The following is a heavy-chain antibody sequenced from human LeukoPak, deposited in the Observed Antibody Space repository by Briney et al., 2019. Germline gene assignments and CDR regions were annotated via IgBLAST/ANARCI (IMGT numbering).Heavy chain of an antibody. Sequence: SETLSLTCAVYGGSFSGYYWSWIRQPPGKGLEWIGEINHSGSTNYNPSLKSRVTISVDTSKNQFSLKLSSVTAADTAVYYCARENSYGSQAFDYWGQGTLVTVSS. CDR1: GGSFSGYY. CDR3: ARENSYGSQAFDY. CDR2: INHSGST. J-gene: IGHJ4*02. V-gene: IGHV4-34*01. D-gene: IGHD5-18*01.